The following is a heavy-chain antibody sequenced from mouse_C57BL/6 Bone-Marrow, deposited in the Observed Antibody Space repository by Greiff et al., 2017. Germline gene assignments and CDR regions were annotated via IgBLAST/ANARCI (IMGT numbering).Heavy chain of an antibody. CDR1: GFNIKDDY. CDR2: IDPENGDT. Sequence: VHVKQSGAELVRPGASVKLSCTASGFNIKDDYMHWVKQRPEQGLEWIGWIDPENGDTEYASKFQGKATITADTSSNTAYLQLSSLTSEDTAVYFCTTPLGDYWGQGTSVTVSS. J-gene: IGHJ4*01. V-gene: IGHV14-4*01. CDR3: TTPLGDY.